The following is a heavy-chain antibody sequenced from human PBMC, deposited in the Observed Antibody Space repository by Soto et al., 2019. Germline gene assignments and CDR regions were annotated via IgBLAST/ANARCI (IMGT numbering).Heavy chain of an antibody. CDR1: GDTFTSYY. CDR3: ARSSGGNFGIIIEGSNWFDP. CDR2: INPHGGST. Sequence: QVRLVQSGAEVRRPGASVKVSCKAPGDTFTSYYLNWVRQAPGQGLEWMGVINPHGGSTKYAQKFQGRATMTRDTSRSTGYMELRSLRSDDTAIYYCARSSGGNFGIIIEGSNWFDPWGQGTLVTVSS. V-gene: IGHV1-46*01. D-gene: IGHD3-3*01. J-gene: IGHJ5*02.